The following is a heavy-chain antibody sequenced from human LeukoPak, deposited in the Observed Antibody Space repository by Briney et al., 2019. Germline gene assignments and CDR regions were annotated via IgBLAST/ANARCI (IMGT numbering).Heavy chain of an antibody. J-gene: IGHJ4*02. V-gene: IGHV3-21*01. CDR1: GFTFSSYS. CDR2: ISSSSSYI. CDR3: ARGFGTNGVSVYDY. Sequence: PGGSLRLSCAASGFTFSSYSMNWVRQAPGKGLEWVSSISSSSSYIYYADSVKGRFTISRDNAKNSLYLQMNSLRAEDTAVYYCARGFGTNGVSVYDYWGQGTLVTVSS. D-gene: IGHD2-8*01.